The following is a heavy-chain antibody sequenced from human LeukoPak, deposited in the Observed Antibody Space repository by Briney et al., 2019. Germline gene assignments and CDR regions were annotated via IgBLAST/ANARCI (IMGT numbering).Heavy chain of an antibody. CDR3: AKDLSYGDLPDY. D-gene: IGHD4-17*01. CDR2: IRNDGRNK. Sequence: GGSLRLSCAASVFTFNKYGMYWVRQAPGKGLEWVAVIRNDGRNKYYTDSVKGRFTISTDNSRNTLFLQMNTLRAEDTAVYYCAKDLSYGDLPDYWGQGTLVTVSS. V-gene: IGHV3-30*02. J-gene: IGHJ4*02. CDR1: VFTFNKYG.